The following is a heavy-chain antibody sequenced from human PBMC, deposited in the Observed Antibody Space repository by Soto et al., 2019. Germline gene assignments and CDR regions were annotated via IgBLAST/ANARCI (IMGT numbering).Heavy chain of an antibody. Sequence: ASVKVSCKASGYTFTGYYLHRVRQAPGQGLEWMGWINPNSGGTNYAQKFQGWVTMTRDTSISTAYMELSRLRSDDTAVYYCARDGYYYDSSGSYFDYWGQGTLVTVSS. V-gene: IGHV1-2*04. CDR1: GYTFTGYY. D-gene: IGHD3-22*01. J-gene: IGHJ4*02. CDR2: INPNSGGT. CDR3: ARDGYYYDSSGSYFDY.